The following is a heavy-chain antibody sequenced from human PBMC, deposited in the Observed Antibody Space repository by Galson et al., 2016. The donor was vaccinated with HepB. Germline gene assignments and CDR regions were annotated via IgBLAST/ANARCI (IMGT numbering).Heavy chain of an antibody. D-gene: IGHD3-3*01. CDR2: IYYSGST. J-gene: IGHJ5*02. V-gene: IGHV4-31*03. CDR3: ARGHEYSDFWSGPNPGWFDP. CDR1: GGSINSGGFF. Sequence: TLSLTCTVSGGSINSGGFFWTWIRQLPERGLECLGYIYYSGSTYYNPSLESRITISIETSKNKFSLKVSSVTAEDSAVYYWARGHEYSDFWSGPNPGWFDPWGQGTLVTVSS.